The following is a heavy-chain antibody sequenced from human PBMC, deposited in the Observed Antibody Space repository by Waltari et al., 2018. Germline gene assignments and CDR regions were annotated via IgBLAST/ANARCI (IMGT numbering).Heavy chain of an antibody. J-gene: IGHJ4*02. D-gene: IGHD3-16*01. V-gene: IGHV3-48*03. Sequence: EVQLVESGGDLVQPGGSLRLFCATLGFNFSTSEMNWVRQAPGKGLEWVSYISNSGRTIYYVDSVKGRFTISRDNAMNSLYLQMNSLRADDTAVYYCARQYRYASGYFDYWGQGTLVTVSS. CDR3: ARQYRYASGYFDY. CDR1: GFNFSTSE. CDR2: ISNSGRTI.